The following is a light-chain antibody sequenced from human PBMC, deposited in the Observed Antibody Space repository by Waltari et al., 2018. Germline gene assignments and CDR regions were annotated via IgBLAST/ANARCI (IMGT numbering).Light chain of an antibody. CDR2: GAS. CDR1: QRISRN. Sequence: EILMTQSPATLSVSPGDVATLSSRASQRISRNLAWYQQTPGQAPRLLIYGASTTAAGVTARFSGSGSGTEFTLTISSLQSEDFAVYYCQQYNNWRTFGQGTKLEIK. J-gene: IGKJ2*01. CDR3: QQYNNWRT. V-gene: IGKV3-15*01.